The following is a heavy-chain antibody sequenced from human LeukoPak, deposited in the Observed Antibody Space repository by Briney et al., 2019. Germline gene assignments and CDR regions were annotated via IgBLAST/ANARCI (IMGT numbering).Heavy chain of an antibody. CDR2: ITTGSSYI. CDR1: GFSFTSYA. J-gene: IGHJ6*03. D-gene: IGHD1-1*01. V-gene: IGHV3-21*06. CDR3: ARVEATTARSYYYYYMDV. Sequence: SGGSLRLSCSPSGFSFTSYAMNWVRQAPGKGLEWVSSITTGSSYIYSADPVRGRFSVSRDNAKNSLYLEMNSLRAEDTAVYYCARVEATTARSYYYYYMDVWGKGTTVTVSS.